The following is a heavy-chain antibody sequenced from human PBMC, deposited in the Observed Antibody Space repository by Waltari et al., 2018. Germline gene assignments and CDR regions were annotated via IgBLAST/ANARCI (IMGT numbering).Heavy chain of an antibody. V-gene: IGHV1-18*01. D-gene: IGHD1-26*01. CDR3: ARVVFSGRYPQGFDF. CDR2: CNSYNCKT. Sequence: QVYLVQSGAEMKKPGASVKVSCKASGYNFVNYGISWVRQAPGQGLEWVGRCNSYNCKTNYAQNRQYRVTMTMDRSTATAHMELRSLRSYDTAVYYCARVVFSGRYPQGFDFWGQGTMVTVS. CDR1: GYNFVNYG. J-gene: IGHJ3*01.